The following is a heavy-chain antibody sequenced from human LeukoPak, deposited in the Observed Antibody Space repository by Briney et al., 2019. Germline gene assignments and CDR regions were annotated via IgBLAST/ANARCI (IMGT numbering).Heavy chain of an antibody. CDR3: ARVVAMTPFVLS. J-gene: IGHJ4*02. CDR2: IYTTGST. CDR1: GGSISSGSYY. V-gene: IGHV4-61*02. D-gene: IGHD5-18*01. Sequence: PSETLSLTCTVSGGSISSGSYYWSWIRQPAGKGLDWIGRIYTTGSTNYNPSLKSRVTISVDTSKNQFSLKLSSVTAADTAVYYCARVVAMTPFVLSWGQGTLVTVSS.